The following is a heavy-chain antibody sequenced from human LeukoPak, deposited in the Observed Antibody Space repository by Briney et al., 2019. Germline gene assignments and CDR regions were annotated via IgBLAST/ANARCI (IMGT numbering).Heavy chain of an antibody. CDR1: GGSFSGYY. D-gene: IGHD2-2*01. CDR3: ARRYCSSTSCYFWVFDY. J-gene: IGHJ4*02. Sequence: SETLSLTCADYGGSFSGYYWSWIRQPPGKGLEWIGEINHSGSTNYNPSLKSRVTISVDTSKNQFSLKLSSVTAADTAVYYCARRYCSSTSCYFWVFDYWGQGTLVTVSS. V-gene: IGHV4-34*01. CDR2: INHSGST.